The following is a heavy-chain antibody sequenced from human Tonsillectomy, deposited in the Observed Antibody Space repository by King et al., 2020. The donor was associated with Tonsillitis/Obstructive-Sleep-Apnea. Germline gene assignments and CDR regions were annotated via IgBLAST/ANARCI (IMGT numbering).Heavy chain of an antibody. CDR3: ARDSGDYYYYYMDV. J-gene: IGHJ6*03. V-gene: IGHV7-4-1*02. CDR2: INTNTGNP. D-gene: IGHD3-10*01. Sequence: VQLVQSGSELKKPGASVKVSCKASGYTFSSYAMNWLRQAPGHGLEWMGWINTNTGNPTYAQGFTGRFVFSLVTSVGTAYLQISSLKAEDTAVYYCARDSGDYYYYYMDVWGKGTTVTVSS. CDR1: GYTFSSYA.